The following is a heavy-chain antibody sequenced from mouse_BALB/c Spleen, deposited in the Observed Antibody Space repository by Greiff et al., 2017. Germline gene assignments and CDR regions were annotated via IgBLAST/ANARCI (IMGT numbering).Heavy chain of an antibody. V-gene: IGHV2-9-2*01. Sequence: VKLQESGPGLVAPSQSLSITCTVSGFSLTSYDISWIRQPPGKGLEWLGVIWTGGGTNYNSAFMSRLSISKDNSKSQVFLKMNSLQTDDTAIYYCVRRGSSSWFAYWGQGTLVTVSA. CDR2: IWTGGGT. CDR1: GFSLTSYD. J-gene: IGHJ3*01. CDR3: VRRGSSSWFAY. D-gene: IGHD1-1*01.